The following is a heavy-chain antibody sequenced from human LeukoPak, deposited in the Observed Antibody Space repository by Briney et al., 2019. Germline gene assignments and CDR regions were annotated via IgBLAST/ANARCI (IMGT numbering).Heavy chain of an antibody. J-gene: IGHJ5*02. Sequence: SETLSLTCTVSGGSISSYYWSWIRQPPGKGLEWIGYIYYSGSTNYNPSLKSRVTMSVDTSKNQFSLKLSSVTAADTAVYYCARVVRTRGFDPWGQGTLVTVSS. CDR2: IYYSGST. CDR1: GGSISSYY. CDR3: ARVVRTRGFDP. D-gene: IGHD6-6*01. V-gene: IGHV4-59*01.